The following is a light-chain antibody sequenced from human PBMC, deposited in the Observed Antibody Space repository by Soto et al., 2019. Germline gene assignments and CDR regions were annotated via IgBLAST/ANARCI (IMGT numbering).Light chain of an antibody. J-gene: IGKJ1*01. CDR1: QYINTR. CDR2: GAS. V-gene: IGKV3-11*01. Sequence: EIVLTQSPATLSSFPGDRVTLSCRASQYINTRLAWYQQTRGQAPRLLIYGASTRATGVPARFSASGTGTDFTLTISDAQPEDFAVYYCHQRQSWPRTFGQGTKVDIK. CDR3: HQRQSWPRT.